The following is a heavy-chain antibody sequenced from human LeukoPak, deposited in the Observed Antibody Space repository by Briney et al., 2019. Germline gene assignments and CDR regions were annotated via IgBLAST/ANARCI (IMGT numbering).Heavy chain of an antibody. CDR3: ARDFRDIVVVPAALYYYYMDV. CDR1: GYTFPSYG. Sequence: ASVKVSCKASGYTFPSYGISWVRQAPGQGLEWMGWINPNSGGTNYAQKFQGRVTMTRDTSISTAYMELSRLRSDDTAVYYCARDFRDIVVVPAALYYYYMDVWGKGTTVTVSS. CDR2: INPNSGGT. J-gene: IGHJ6*03. D-gene: IGHD2-2*01. V-gene: IGHV1-2*02.